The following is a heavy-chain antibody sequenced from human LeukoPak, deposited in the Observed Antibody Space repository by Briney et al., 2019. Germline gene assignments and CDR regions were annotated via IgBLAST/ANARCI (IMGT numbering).Heavy chain of an antibody. J-gene: IGHJ4*02. CDR1: GFTFHDYG. CDR2: TYTGGRT. V-gene: IGHV3-53*01. CDR3: AMGGYNSGWPDY. D-gene: IGHD6-19*01. Sequence: GGSLRLSCVASGFTFHDYGMSWVRQAPGTGLEWVSVTYTGGRTYYADSVKGRFTVSRDNSKKMLFLQMNSLRAEDTAVYYCAMGGYNSGWPDYWGQGTLVTVSS.